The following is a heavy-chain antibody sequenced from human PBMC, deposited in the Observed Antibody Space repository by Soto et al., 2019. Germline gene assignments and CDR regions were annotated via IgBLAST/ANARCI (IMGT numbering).Heavy chain of an antibody. CDR2: IYHSGST. CDR3: ARGVRYFDWLGYFDY. V-gene: IGHV4-38-2*02. Sequence: SETLSLTCTVSGYSISSGYYWGWIRQPPGKGLEWIGSIYHSGSTYYNPSLKSRVTISVDTSKNQFSLKLSSVAAADTAVYYCARGVRYFDWLGYFDYWGQGTLVTVSS. D-gene: IGHD3-9*01. CDR1: GYSISSGYY. J-gene: IGHJ4*02.